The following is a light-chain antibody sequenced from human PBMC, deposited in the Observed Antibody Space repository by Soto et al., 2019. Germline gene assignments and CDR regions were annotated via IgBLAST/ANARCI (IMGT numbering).Light chain of an antibody. CDR1: QSISSW. CDR3: QQYNSYPT. J-gene: IGKJ1*01. V-gene: IGKV1-5*03. CDR2: KAS. Sequence: DIQMTQSTSTLSASVGYRVTITCRASQSISSWLAWYQQKPGKAPKLLIYKASSLESGVPSRFSGSGSGTEFTLTISSLQPDDFATYYCQQYNSYPTFGQGTKVDI.